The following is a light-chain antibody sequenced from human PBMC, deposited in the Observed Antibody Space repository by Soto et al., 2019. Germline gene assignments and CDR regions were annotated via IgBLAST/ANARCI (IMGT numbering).Light chain of an antibody. J-gene: IGKJ5*01. CDR1: QSVSSY. Sequence: EIVLTQSPANLSLSPGERATLSCMASQSVSSYLAWYQQKPGQAPRLLIYDASNRATGIPARFSGSGSGTDFTLTISSLDPEDFAVYYCQQRRNWPPITFGQGTRLE. CDR3: QQRRNWPPIT. V-gene: IGKV3-11*01. CDR2: DAS.